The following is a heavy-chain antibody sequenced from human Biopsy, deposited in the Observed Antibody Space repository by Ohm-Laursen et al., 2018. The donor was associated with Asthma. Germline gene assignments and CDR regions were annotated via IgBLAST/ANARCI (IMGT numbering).Heavy chain of an antibody. CDR2: IYSGGTS. V-gene: IGHV3-53*01. CDR1: GFAVSRDH. CDR3: ARGDSSNWSHYYFDY. D-gene: IGHD3-22*01. J-gene: IGHJ4*02. Sequence: LRLSCTATGFAVSRDHMFWVRQAPGKGLEWVSVIYSGGTSHTADSVRGRFTISRDYSKNTLYLQMHSLRAEDTAVYYCARGDSSNWSHYYFDYWGQGTLVTVSS.